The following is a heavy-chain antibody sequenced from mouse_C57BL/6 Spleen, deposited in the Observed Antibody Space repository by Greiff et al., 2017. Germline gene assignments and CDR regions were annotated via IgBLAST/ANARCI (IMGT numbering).Heavy chain of an antibody. V-gene: IGHV3-6*01. CDR1: GYSITSGYY. CDR2: ISYDGSN. Sequence: VQLQQSGPGLVKPSQSLSLTCSVTGYSITSGYYWNWIRQFPGNKLEWMGYISYDGSNNYNPSLKNRISITRDTSKNQFFLKLNSVTTEDTATYYCARSYDYDAHYFDYWGQGTTLTVSS. J-gene: IGHJ2*01. CDR3: ARSYDYDAHYFDY. D-gene: IGHD2-4*01.